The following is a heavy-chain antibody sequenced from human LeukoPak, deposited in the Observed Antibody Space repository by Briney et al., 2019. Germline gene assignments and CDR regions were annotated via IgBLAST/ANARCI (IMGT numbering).Heavy chain of an antibody. Sequence: GGSLRLSCEASGFTFSTYAMSWVRQAPGKGLEWVSAIRGSGGSTFYADSVRGRFTISRDNSKNTLYLQMNSLRAEDTAVYYCAKAAQPNRGYCSSTSCKYYYMDVWGKGTTVTVSS. CDR2: IRGSGGST. J-gene: IGHJ6*03. CDR1: GFTFSTYA. CDR3: AKAAQPNRGYCSSTSCKYYYMDV. V-gene: IGHV3-23*01. D-gene: IGHD2-2*01.